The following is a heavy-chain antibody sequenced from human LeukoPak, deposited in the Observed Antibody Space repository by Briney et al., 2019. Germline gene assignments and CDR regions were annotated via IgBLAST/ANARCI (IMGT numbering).Heavy chain of an antibody. Sequence: SETLSLTCAVYGGPFSGYYWSWIRQSPGEGLEWIGEINHSGTTNYNPSLKSRITVSVDTSKNQFSLKLSSVTAADTAVYYCARGRGEEAYYYDSKAFDIWGQGTMVTVSS. J-gene: IGHJ3*02. CDR3: ARGRGEEAYYYDSKAFDI. CDR2: INHSGTT. D-gene: IGHD3-22*01. V-gene: IGHV4-34*01. CDR1: GGPFSGYY.